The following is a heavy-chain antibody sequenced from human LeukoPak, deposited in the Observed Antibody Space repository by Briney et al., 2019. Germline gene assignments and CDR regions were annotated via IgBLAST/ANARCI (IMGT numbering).Heavy chain of an antibody. J-gene: IGHJ4*02. V-gene: IGHV4-38-2*02. CDR2: IYHSGST. D-gene: IGHD2-8*01. CDR1: GYSISSGYY. CDR3: AGTLIANCTNGVCYGSFDY. Sequence: PSETLSLTCTVSGYSISSGYYWGWIRQPPGKGLEWIGSIYHSGSTYYNPSLKSRVTISVDTSKNQFSLKLSSVTAADTAMYYCAGTLIANCTNGVCYGSFDYWGQGTLVTVSS.